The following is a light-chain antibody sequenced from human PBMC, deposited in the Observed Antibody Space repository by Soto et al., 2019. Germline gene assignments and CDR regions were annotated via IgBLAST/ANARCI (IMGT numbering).Light chain of an antibody. J-gene: IGKJ1*01. CDR2: AAS. CDR3: QQSYNTPWT. V-gene: IGKV1-39*01. Sequence: DIQMTQSPSSLSASVGDRVTITCRASQSISSYLNWYQQKPGKAPKRLIYAASSLQSGVPSRFSGSGSGTDFTLTISSLQPEDFASYYCQQSYNTPWTFGQGTKVEIK. CDR1: QSISSY.